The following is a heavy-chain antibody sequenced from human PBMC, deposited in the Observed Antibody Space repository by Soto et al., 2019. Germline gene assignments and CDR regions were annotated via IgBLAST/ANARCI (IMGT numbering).Heavy chain of an antibody. Sequence: SPTLSLTCTVSGGSISSYYWSWIRQPPGKGLEWIGYIYYSGSTNYNPSLKSRVTISVDTSKNQFSLKLSSVTAADTAVYYCARDQGYCSGGSCSLGSFDIWGQGTMVTVSS. CDR3: ARDQGYCSGGSCSLGSFDI. CDR1: GGSISSYY. J-gene: IGHJ3*02. CDR2: IYYSGST. V-gene: IGHV4-59*01. D-gene: IGHD2-15*01.